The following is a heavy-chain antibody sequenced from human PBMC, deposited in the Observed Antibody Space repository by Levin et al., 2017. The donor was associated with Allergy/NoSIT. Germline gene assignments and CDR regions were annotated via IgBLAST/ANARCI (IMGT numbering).Heavy chain of an antibody. V-gene: IGHV3-23*01. CDR2: ISGSGGST. CDR3: ARSMVRGVADAFDI. Sequence: PGESLKISCAASGFTFSSYAMSWVRQAPGKGLEWVSAISGSGGSTYYADSVKGRFTISRDNSKNTLYLQMNSLRAEDTAVYYCARSMVRGVADAFDIWGQGTMVTVSS. J-gene: IGHJ3*02. CDR1: GFTFSSYA. D-gene: IGHD3-10*01.